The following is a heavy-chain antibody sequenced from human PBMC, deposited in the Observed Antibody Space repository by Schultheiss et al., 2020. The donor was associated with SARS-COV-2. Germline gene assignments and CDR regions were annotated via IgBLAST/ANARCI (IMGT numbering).Heavy chain of an antibody. D-gene: IGHD3-22*01. CDR3: ARARSGSLLVYYYYYYMDV. Sequence: ASVKVSCKASGYTFTSYGISWVRQAPGQGLEWMGWINPNSGGTNYAQKFQGRVTMTRDTSISTAYMELSRLRSDDTAVYYCARARSGSLLVYYYYYYMDVWGKGTTVTVSS. CDR1: GYTFTSYG. J-gene: IGHJ6*03. V-gene: IGHV1-2*02. CDR2: INPNSGGT.